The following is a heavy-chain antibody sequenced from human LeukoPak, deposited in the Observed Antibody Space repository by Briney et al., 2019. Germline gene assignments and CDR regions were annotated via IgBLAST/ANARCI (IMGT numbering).Heavy chain of an antibody. J-gene: IGHJ4*02. CDR1: GDSVSNGNYY. CDR2: IYYTGKT. CDR3: ARVRRAYYYGSGSYHTYPFDY. V-gene: IGHV4-61*03. Sequence: SSETLSLTCTVSGDSVSNGNYYWSWLRQPPGKALEWIGYIYYTGKTYYNPSLEGRVTILVDTSRNHFSVKLSSATAADTAVYYCARVRRAYYYGSGSYHTYPFDYWGQGTLVTVSS. D-gene: IGHD3-10*01.